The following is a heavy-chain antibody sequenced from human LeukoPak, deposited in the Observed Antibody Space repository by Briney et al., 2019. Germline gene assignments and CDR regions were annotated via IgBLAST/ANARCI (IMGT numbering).Heavy chain of an antibody. J-gene: IGHJ4*02. CDR2: INHSGST. D-gene: IGHD1-1*01. CDR3: ARGGMERPFDY. Sequence: SETLSLTCAVYGGSFSGYYWSWIRQPPGKGLEWIGEINHSGSTNYNPSLKSRVTISVDTSKNQFSLKLSSVTAADAAVYYCARGGMERPFDYWGQGTLATVSS. V-gene: IGHV4-34*01. CDR1: GGSFSGYY.